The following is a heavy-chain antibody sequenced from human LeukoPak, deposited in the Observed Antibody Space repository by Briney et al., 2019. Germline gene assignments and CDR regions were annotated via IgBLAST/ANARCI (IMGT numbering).Heavy chain of an antibody. CDR2: IYYSGST. CDR1: GGSISSYY. V-gene: IGHV4-59*08. Sequence: SETLSLTCTVSGGSISSYYWSWIRQPLGKGLEWIGYIYYSGSTNYNPSLKSRVTISVDTSKNQFSLKLSSVTAADTAVYYCARQRPGWYYFDYWGQGTLVTVSS. CDR3: ARQRPGWYYFDY. J-gene: IGHJ4*02.